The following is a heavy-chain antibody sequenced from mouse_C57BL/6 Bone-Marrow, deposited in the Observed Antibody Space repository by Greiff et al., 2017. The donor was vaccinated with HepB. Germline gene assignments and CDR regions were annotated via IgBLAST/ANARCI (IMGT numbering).Heavy chain of an antibody. D-gene: IGHD1-1*01. CDR2: IRSKSNNYAT. J-gene: IGHJ1*03. V-gene: IGHV10-1*01. CDR3: VREGGSSHCYFDV. Sequence: EVMLVESGGGLVQPKGSLKLSCAASGFSFNTYAMNWVRQAPGKGLEWVARIRSKSNNYATYYADSVKDRFTISRDDSESMLYLQMNNLKTEDTAMYYCVREGGSSHCYFDVWGTGTTVTVST. CDR1: GFSFNTYA.